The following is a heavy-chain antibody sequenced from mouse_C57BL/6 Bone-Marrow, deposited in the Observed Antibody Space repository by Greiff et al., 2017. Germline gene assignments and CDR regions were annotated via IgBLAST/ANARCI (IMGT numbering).Heavy chain of an antibody. Sequence: EVKLVESGGDLVKPGGSLKLSCAASGFTFSSYGMSWVRQTPDKRLEWVATISSGGSYTYYPDSVKGRFTISRDNAKNTLYLQMSSLKSEDTAMDDCARHRGSSLDYWGQGTTLTVSS. CDR2: ISSGGSYT. D-gene: IGHD1-1*01. J-gene: IGHJ2*01. V-gene: IGHV5-6*01. CDR1: GFTFSSYG. CDR3: ARHRGSSLDY.